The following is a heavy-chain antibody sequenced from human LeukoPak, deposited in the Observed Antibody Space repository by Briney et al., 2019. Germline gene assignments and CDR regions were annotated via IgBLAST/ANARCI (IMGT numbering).Heavy chain of an antibody. CDR2: IATDGTTT. CDR1: GFTFSSYW. CDR3: ARGGSGYYGLDY. D-gene: IGHD3-22*01. J-gene: IGHJ4*02. Sequence: GGSLRLSCAASGFTFSSYWTHWVRQAPGEGLVWVSRIATDGTTTNYADSVKGRFTISRDNAKNTLYLQMNSLRAEDTAVYYCARGGSGYYGLDYCGQGALVTVSS. V-gene: IGHV3-74*01.